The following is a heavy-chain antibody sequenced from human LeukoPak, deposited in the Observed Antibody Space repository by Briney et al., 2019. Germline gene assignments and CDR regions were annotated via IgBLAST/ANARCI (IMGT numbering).Heavy chain of an antibody. CDR2: ISYDGSNK. Sequence: PGRSLRLSCAASGFTFSSYAMHWVRQAPGKGLEWVAVISYDGSNKYYADSVKGRFTISRDNSKNTLYLQMNSLRAEDTAVYYCARDNPLYGGYDFDYWGQGTLVTVSS. V-gene: IGHV3-30*04. CDR1: GFTFSSYA. J-gene: IGHJ4*02. D-gene: IGHD5-12*01. CDR3: ARDNPLYGGYDFDY.